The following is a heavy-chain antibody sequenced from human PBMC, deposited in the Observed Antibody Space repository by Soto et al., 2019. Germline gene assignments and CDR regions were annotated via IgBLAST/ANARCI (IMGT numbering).Heavy chain of an antibody. CDR1: GYTVTSYG. D-gene: IGHD6-13*01. CDR2: ISAYNGNT. Sequence: QVQLVQSGAEVKKPGAAVKVSCKASGYTVTSYGISWVRQAPGQGLEWMGWISAYNGNTNYAQKLQGRVTMTTDTSTSTAYMELRSLRSDDTAVYYCARDSLLGIAALTSDYWGQGTLVTVS. J-gene: IGHJ4*02. V-gene: IGHV1-18*04. CDR3: ARDSLLGIAALTSDY.